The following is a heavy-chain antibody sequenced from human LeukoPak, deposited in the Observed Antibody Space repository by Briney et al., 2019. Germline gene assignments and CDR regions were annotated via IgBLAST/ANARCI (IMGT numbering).Heavy chain of an antibody. J-gene: IGHJ4*02. Sequence: SQTLSLTCTVPGGSISSGDYYWSWIRQPPGKGLEWIGYIYYSGSTYYNPSLKSRVTISVDTSKNQFSLKLSSVTAADTAVYYCASARGSGSYYNGAFDYWGQGTLVTGSS. CDR2: IYYSGST. CDR3: ASARGSGSYYNGAFDY. D-gene: IGHD3-10*01. CDR1: GGSISSGDYY. V-gene: IGHV4-30-4*01.